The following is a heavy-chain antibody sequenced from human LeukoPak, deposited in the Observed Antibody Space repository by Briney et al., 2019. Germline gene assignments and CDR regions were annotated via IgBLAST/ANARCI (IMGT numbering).Heavy chain of an antibody. J-gene: IGHJ4*02. D-gene: IGHD2-15*01. CDR2: ISWNSGSI. CDR1: GFTFDDYA. V-gene: IGHV3-9*01. CDR3: AKGSCSGGSCYFDY. Sequence: GGSLRLSCAASGFTFDDYAMHWVRQAPGKGLEWVSGISWNSGSIGYADSVKGRFTISRDNAKNSLYLQMNSLRAEDTALYYCAKGSCSGGSCYFDYWGQGTLATVSS.